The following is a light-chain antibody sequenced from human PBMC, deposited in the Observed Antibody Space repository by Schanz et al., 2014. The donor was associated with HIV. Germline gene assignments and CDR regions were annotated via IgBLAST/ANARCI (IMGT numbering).Light chain of an antibody. V-gene: IGKV1-5*03. CDR3: QQYSSYSNT. CDR1: QDIRAR. J-gene: IGKJ2*01. Sequence: DIQMTQSPSTLSASVGDGVTLTCRATQDIRARLAWYQQKPGKAPNLLISKASALGGGVPARFSGRGSGTEFTVTISNVEPDDLAIYYGQQYSSYSNTFGPGTKLDIQ. CDR2: KAS.